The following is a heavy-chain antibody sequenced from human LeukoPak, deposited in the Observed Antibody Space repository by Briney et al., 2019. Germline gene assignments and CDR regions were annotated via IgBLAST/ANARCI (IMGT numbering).Heavy chain of an antibody. V-gene: IGHV4-59*08. CDR2: IYYSGST. CDR3: ARQISYFDAFDI. CDR1: GGSISSYY. D-gene: IGHD1-26*01. J-gene: IGHJ3*02. Sequence: PSETLSLTCTVSGGSISSYYWSWIRQPPGKGLEWIGYIYYSGSTNYNPSLRSRVTISVDTSKNQFSLKLSSVTAADTAVYYCARQISYFDAFDIWGQGTMVTVSS.